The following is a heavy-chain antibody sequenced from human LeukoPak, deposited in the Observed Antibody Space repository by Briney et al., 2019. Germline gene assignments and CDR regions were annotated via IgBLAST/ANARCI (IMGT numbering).Heavy chain of an antibody. CDR1: GFTFSNYG. Sequence: GGSLRLSCAASGFTFSNYGMTWVRPPPGKGLEWVSAISRSGDNTYYTDSVKGRFTISRDNSKNTLYLQVNNLRAEDTAVYYCAKGTDSSRYYYYWGQGTLVTVSS. V-gene: IGHV3-23*01. D-gene: IGHD3-22*01. J-gene: IGHJ4*02. CDR3: AKGTDSSRYYYY. CDR2: ISRSGDNT.